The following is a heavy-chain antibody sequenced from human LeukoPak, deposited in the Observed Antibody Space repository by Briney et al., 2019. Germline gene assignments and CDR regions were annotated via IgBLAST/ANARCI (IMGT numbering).Heavy chain of an antibody. V-gene: IGHV4-31*03. Sequence: PSETLSLTCTVSGGSISSGGYYWSWIRQHQGKGLEWIGYIYYSGSTYYNPSLKSRVTISVDTSKNQFSLKLSSVTAADTAVYYCARVWSSGYSDYWGQGTLVTVSS. J-gene: IGHJ4*02. CDR1: GGSISSGGYY. CDR2: IYYSGST. D-gene: IGHD3-22*01. CDR3: ARVWSSGYSDY.